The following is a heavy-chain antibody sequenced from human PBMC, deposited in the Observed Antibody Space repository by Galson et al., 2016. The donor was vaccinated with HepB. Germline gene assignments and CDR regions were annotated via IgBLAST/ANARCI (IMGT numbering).Heavy chain of an antibody. V-gene: IGHV3-21*01. J-gene: IGHJ4*01. CDR1: GFTFSRYT. D-gene: IGHD4-11*01. CDR2: ITNGSDYI. CDR3: AATTVGSGGTRRFDH. Sequence: SLRLSCAASGFTFSRYTMNWVRQTPGKGLEWVSSITNGSDYIYEAHSVKGRFTISRDDAKNSLFLQMDSLRVDDTAVYYCAATTVGSGGTRRFDHWGHGILVTVSS.